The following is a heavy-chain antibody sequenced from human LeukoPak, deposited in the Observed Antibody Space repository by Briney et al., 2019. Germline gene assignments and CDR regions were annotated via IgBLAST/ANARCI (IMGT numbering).Heavy chain of an antibody. Sequence: GGFLRLSCAASGFTFSSYAMHWVRQAPGKGLEYVSAISSNGGSTYYANSVKGRFTISRDNSKNTLYLQMGSLRAEDMAVYYCARDRGGAVRGDYFDYWGQGTLVTVSS. V-gene: IGHV3-64*01. D-gene: IGHD3-10*01. CDR3: ARDRGGAVRGDYFDY. CDR2: ISSNGGST. CDR1: GFTFSSYA. J-gene: IGHJ4*02.